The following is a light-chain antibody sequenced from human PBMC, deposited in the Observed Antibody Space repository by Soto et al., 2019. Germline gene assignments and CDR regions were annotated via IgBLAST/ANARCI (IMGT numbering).Light chain of an antibody. J-gene: IGLJ3*02. Sequence: QSALTQPPSASGSPGQSVTISCTRTSGDVGRYNYVSWYQQHPRKAPKLLIYEVSKRPSGVPDRFSGSKSGNTASLTVSGLQAEDEAHYYCSSYAGSNTWVFGGGTKVTVL. CDR1: SGDVGRYNY. CDR3: SSYAGSNTWV. V-gene: IGLV2-8*01. CDR2: EVS.